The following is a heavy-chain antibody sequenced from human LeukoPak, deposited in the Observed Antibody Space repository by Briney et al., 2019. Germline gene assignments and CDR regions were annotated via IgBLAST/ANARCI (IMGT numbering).Heavy chain of an antibody. CDR1: GYTFTSYG. CDR2: VSGYNGNT. Sequence: ASVKVSCKASGYTFTSYGISWVRQAPGQGLEWVGWVSGYNGNTNYAQKFQGRVTITADESTSTAYMELSSLRSEDTAVYYCARGPAGAGIEYSSSLAFDYWGQGTLVTVSS. V-gene: IGHV1-18*01. J-gene: IGHJ4*02. CDR3: ARGPAGAGIEYSSSLAFDY. D-gene: IGHD6-6*01.